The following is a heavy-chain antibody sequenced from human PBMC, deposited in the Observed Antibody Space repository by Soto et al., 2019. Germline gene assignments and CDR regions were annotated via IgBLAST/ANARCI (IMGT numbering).Heavy chain of an antibody. J-gene: IGHJ4*02. CDR1: GASIGSGSYS. V-gene: IGHV4-30-2*01. CDR3: ARFPLWFGELDY. CDR2: LHHSGDT. D-gene: IGHD3-10*01. Sequence: QLQLQESGSGLVRPSQTLSLTCTVSGASIGSGSYSWNWIRQPPGKGLEWIGYLHHSGDTYFNPPLRRRVSISVDRSNNQFSLKLISVPASDTAVYYCARFPLWFGELDYWGQGALVTVSS.